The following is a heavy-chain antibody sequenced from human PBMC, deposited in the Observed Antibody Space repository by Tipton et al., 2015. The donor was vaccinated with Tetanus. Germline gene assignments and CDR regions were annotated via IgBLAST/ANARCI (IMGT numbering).Heavy chain of an antibody. J-gene: IGHJ3*01. CDR1: GFTFSGYA. CDR2: ISGSGGST. CDR3: ARPPMNYDSSGYYLT. Sequence: SLRLSCAASGFTFSGYAMSWVRQAPGKGLEWVSAISGSGGSTYYADSVKGRFTISRDNSKNTLYLQMNSLRAEDTAVYYCARPPMNYDSSGYYLTWGQGTMVTVSS. V-gene: IGHV3-23*01. D-gene: IGHD3-22*01.